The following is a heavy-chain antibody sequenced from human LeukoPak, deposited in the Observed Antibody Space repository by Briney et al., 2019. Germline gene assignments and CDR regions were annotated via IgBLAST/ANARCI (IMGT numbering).Heavy chain of an antibody. V-gene: IGHV3-23*01. Sequence: GGSLRLSCAASGFTFNNYAMSWVRQAPGKGLEWVSAISGSDAGTYYADSVKGRFTISRDNSKNTLYLQMNSLRAEDAAVYYCTTNSPGSGGRRGPFDYWGQGTLVTVSS. J-gene: IGHJ4*02. CDR3: TTNSPGSGGRRGPFDY. CDR2: ISGSDAGT. CDR1: GFTFNNYA. D-gene: IGHD3-10*01.